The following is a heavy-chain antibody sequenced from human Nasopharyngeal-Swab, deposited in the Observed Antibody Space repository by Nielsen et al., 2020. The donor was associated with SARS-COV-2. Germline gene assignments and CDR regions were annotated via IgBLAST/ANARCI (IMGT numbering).Heavy chain of an antibody. J-gene: IGHJ6*02. CDR2: INPNSGGT. D-gene: IGHD3-10*01. CDR1: GYTFTGYY. CDR3: ARDNYGSGSYYPYYYYYGMDV. Sequence: ASVKVSCKASGYTFTGYYMHWVRQAPGQGLEWMGWINPNSGGTSYAQKFQGRVTMTRDTSISTAYMELSRLRSDDTAVYYCARDNYGSGSYYPYYYYYGMDVWGQGTTVTVSS. V-gene: IGHV1-2*02.